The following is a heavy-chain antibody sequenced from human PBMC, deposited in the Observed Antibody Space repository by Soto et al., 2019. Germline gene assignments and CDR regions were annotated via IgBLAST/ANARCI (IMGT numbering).Heavy chain of an antibody. D-gene: IGHD2-15*01. CDR1: GFSFDDYA. CDR3: ARDLNVVVVAADWYFDL. V-gene: IGHV3-23*01. CDR2: ISGSGDNT. Sequence: EVQLLESGGGLVQPGGSLRLSCAASGFSFDDYAMTWVRQAAGKGLEWVSAISGSGDNTYYADSVKGRFTISRDNSKNSLYLQMNSLRAEDTAVYYCARDLNVVVVAADWYFDLWGRGTLVTVSS. J-gene: IGHJ2*01.